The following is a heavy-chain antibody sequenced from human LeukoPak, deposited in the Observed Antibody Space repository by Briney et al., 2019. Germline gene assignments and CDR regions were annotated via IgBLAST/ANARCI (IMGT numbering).Heavy chain of an antibody. Sequence: GGSLRLSCAASGFTFSSYWMSWVRQAPGKGLEWVANIKQDGSDKYYVDSVKGRFTISRDNAKNSLYLQMNSLRAEDTALYYCKVAVVAATGAFDIWGQGTMVTVSS. V-gene: IGHV3-7*03. CDR1: GFTFSSYW. D-gene: IGHD2-15*01. CDR2: IKQDGSDK. CDR3: KVAVVAATGAFDI. J-gene: IGHJ3*02.